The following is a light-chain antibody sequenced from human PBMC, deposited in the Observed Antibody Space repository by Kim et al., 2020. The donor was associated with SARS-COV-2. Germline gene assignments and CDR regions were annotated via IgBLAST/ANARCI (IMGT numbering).Light chain of an antibody. CDR1: SLNIGRNY. CDR2: GND. J-gene: IGLJ2*01. V-gene: IGLV1-51*01. Sequence: QSVLTQPPSVSAAPGQKVTISCSGNSLNIGRNYVSWYQQLPGAAPKLLIYGNDERPSGIADRFSGSKSDTSATLVITGLQTGDEANYYCGTWDSSRVVLFGGGTQLTVL. CDR3: GTWDSSRVVL.